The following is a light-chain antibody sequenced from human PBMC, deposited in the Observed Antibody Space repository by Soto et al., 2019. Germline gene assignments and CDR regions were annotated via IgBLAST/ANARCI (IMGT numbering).Light chain of an antibody. Sequence: QSALAQPASVSGSPGQSITISCTGTSSDVGGYNYVSWYQQHPGKAPKVMIYDASNRPSGVSNRFSGSKSGNTASLTISGLQAEDEADYCCSSYTSSVTYVFGTGTKVTVL. V-gene: IGLV2-14*01. J-gene: IGLJ1*01. CDR1: SSDVGGYNY. CDR2: DAS. CDR3: SSYTSSVTYV.